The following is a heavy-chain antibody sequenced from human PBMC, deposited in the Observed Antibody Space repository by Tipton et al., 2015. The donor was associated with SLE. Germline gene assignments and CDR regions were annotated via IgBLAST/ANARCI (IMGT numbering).Heavy chain of an antibody. D-gene: IGHD7-27*01. Sequence: TLSLTCTVSGGSISSYYWSWIRQPPGKGLEWIGYIYYSGSTNYNPSLKSRVTISVDTSKNQFSLKLSSVTAAGTAVYYCARGGKLGINWFDPWGQGTLVTVSS. CDR1: GGSISSYY. CDR3: ARGGKLGINWFDP. J-gene: IGHJ5*02. CDR2: IYYSGST. V-gene: IGHV4-59*01.